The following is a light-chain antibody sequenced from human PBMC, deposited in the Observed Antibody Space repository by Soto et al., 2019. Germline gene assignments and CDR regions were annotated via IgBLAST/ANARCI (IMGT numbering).Light chain of an antibody. CDR1: QNVDSSY. V-gene: IGKV3-20*01. CDR2: GAS. CDR3: QPYNNWPLT. Sequence: EVVLTQSPGTLSLSPGQRATLSCRASQNVDSSYLAWFQQRPGQTPRLLIYGASSRATGIPDRFSGSGSGTDFTLTIRRLEPEDFAIYYCQPYNNWPLTFGGGTKVDIK. J-gene: IGKJ4*01.